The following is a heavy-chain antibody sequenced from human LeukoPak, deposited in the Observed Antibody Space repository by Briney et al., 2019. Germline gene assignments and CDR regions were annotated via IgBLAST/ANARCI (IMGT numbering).Heavy chain of an antibody. Sequence: GRSLRLSCAASGFTFSSYAMHWVRQAPGKGLEWVAVISYDGSNKYYADSVKGRFTISRDNSKSTLYLQMNSLRAEDTAVYYCAREPDYGDYYYGMDVWGKGTTVTVSS. CDR3: AREPDYGDYYYGMDV. V-gene: IGHV3-30*04. CDR2: ISYDGSNK. D-gene: IGHD4-17*01. J-gene: IGHJ6*04. CDR1: GFTFSSYA.